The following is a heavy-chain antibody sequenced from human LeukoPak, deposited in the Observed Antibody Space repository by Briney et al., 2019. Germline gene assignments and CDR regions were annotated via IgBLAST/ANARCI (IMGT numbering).Heavy chain of an antibody. D-gene: IGHD4-17*01. V-gene: IGHV4-59*01. CDR3: ARGRGDFGDFDY. CDR2: INYSGST. J-gene: IGHJ4*02. CDR1: GGSIRNYY. Sequence: SETLSLTCTVSGGSIRNYYWSLIRQPPGKGLEWIGYINYSGSTNYNPSLKSRVTISVDTSRNQFSLNLTSVTAADTAVYYCARGRGDFGDFDYWGQGTLVTVSS.